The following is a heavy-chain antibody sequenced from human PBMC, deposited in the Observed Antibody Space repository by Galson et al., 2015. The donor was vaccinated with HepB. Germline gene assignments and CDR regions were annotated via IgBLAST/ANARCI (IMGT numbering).Heavy chain of an antibody. V-gene: IGHV1-18*01. J-gene: IGHJ6*03. CDR1: GYTFPSYG. Sequence: PVKVSCKASGYTFPSYGITWVRQAPGQGLEWMGWISAYNGNTNYAQKVQGRVTMTTDTSTRTAYMELRSLRSDDTAVYYCARGVSMFRGPMGYMDVWGKGTTVTVSS. CDR2: ISAYNGNT. CDR3: ARGVSMFRGPMGYMDV. D-gene: IGHD3-10*01.